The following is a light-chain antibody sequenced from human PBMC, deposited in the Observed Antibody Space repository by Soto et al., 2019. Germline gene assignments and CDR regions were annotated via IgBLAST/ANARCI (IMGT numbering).Light chain of an antibody. CDR2: GAS. V-gene: IGKV3-20*01. CDR1: QIGISSS. Sequence: EIGLTQSPGTLSLSPGERAALSCMGIQIGISSSLAWYQQKPGQAPRLLIYGASSRATGIPDRFSGSGSGTDFTLTISKLEPEDFAVYYCQQYGSSLTWTFGQGTKVDIK. CDR3: QQYGSSLTWT. J-gene: IGKJ1*01.